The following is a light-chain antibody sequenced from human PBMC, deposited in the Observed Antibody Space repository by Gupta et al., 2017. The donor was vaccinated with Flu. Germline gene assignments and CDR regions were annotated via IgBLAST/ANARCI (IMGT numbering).Light chain of an antibody. J-gene: IGLJ2*01. CDR2: GKN. V-gene: IGLV3-19*01. CDR1: SLIGYY. CDR3: HSQDKSDSRLI. Sequence: SELTQDPAVSVALGQTVTITCQGDSLIGYYAGWYQQKPGQAPELIIYGKNNRPSGFPDRFSGSRSGDTASLTIAGAQAEDEADYYCHSQDKSDSRLIFGGGTKLTVL.